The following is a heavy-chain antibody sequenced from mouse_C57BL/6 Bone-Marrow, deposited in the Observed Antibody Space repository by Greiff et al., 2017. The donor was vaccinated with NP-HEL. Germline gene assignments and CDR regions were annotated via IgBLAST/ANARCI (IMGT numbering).Heavy chain of an antibody. CDR1: GFTFSDYG. J-gene: IGHJ4*01. D-gene: IGHD2-5*01. CDR2: ISSGSSTI. Sequence: EVQLVESGGGLVKPGGSLKLSCAASGFTFSDYGMHWVRQAPEKGLEWVAYISSGSSTIYYAATVKGRFTISRDTAKNTLFLQRTSLRSEDTAMYYCASLYSNYGAMDYWGQGTSVTVSS. CDR3: ASLYSNYGAMDY. V-gene: IGHV5-17*01.